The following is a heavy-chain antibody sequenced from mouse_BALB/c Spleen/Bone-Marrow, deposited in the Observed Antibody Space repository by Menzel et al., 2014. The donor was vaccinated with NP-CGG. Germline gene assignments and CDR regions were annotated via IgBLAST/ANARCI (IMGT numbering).Heavy chain of an antibody. CDR3: XXXXXXLXDY. J-gene: IGHJ4*01. V-gene: IGHV14-3*02. CDR2: IXPANGDT. CDR1: GFNIKDTY. Sequence: EVQVVESGAELVKPGASXKLSCTASGFNIKDTYMXWVKQRPEXXXEWIGRIXPANGDTKYDPKFQGKATITADTSSNTAYLQLSXLTSEDXXXXXXXXXXXXLXDYXGXXXSVTVSS.